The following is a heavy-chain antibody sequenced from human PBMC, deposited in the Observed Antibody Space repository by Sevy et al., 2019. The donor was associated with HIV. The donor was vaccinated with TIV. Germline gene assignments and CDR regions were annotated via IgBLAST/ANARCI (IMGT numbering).Heavy chain of an antibody. CDR2: ISGSGSRT. J-gene: IGHJ6*03. D-gene: IGHD3-22*01. Sequence: GGSLRLSCAVSGFSFDSYGMTWVRQAPGKGLEWVSGISGSGSRTYYADSVKGRFIISRDNYKNTLDLQMNSLRSEDTGIYYCAKGGGGHYDPDEIGYYFYYYNMDVWGKGTTVTVSS. CDR1: GFSFDSYG. CDR3: AKGGGGHYDPDEIGYYFYYYNMDV. V-gene: IGHV3-23*01.